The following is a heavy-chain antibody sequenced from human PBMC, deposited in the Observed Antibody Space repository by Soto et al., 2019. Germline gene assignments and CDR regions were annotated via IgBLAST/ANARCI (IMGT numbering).Heavy chain of an antibody. V-gene: IGHV1-3*01. CDR1: GYTFTSCA. Sequence: ASVKVSCKASGYTFTSCAMHWVRQAPGQRLEWMGWINAGNGNTKYSQKFQGRVTITRDTSASTAYMELRSLRSDDTAVYYCAIITYYYDSSGYYYVDYFDYWGQGTLVTVSS. D-gene: IGHD3-22*01. CDR2: INAGNGNT. J-gene: IGHJ4*02. CDR3: AIITYYYDSSGYYYVDYFDY.